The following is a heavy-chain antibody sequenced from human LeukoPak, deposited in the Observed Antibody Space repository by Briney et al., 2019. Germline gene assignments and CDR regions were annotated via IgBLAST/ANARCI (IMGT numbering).Heavy chain of an antibody. Sequence: PSETLSLTCTVSGDSISSYYWNWIRQPPGKGLEWIGYIYYSGSTNYNPSLKSRVTISVDTSKNQFSLKLSSVTAADTAVYYCARGAPAASAYWYFDLWGRGTLVTVSS. CDR1: GDSISSYY. CDR2: IYYSGST. J-gene: IGHJ2*01. V-gene: IGHV4-59*12. D-gene: IGHD2-2*01. CDR3: ARGAPAASAYWYFDL.